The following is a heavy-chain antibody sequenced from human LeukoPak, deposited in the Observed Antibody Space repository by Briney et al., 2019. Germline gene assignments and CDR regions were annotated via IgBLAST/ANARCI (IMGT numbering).Heavy chain of an antibody. CDR2: IVFDGSKK. D-gene: IGHD5-24*01. J-gene: IGHJ4*02. V-gene: IGHV3-30*02. CDR1: GFTFSNFG. Sequence: GGSLRLSCAASGFTFSNFGIHWVRQAPGKGLEWVSFIVFDGSKKFYADSVKGRFTISRDNSKNTLYLQMSSLRAEDTAVYYCAKGRVATIFSWGQGTLVTVSS. CDR3: AKGRVATIFS.